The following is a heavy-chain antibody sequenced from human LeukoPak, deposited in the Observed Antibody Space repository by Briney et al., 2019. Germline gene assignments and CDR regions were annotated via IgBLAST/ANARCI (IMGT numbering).Heavy chain of an antibody. Sequence: GGSLRLSCAASGFTFSSYSMKWVRQAPGKGLEWVSYISSSSSTIYYADSVKGRFTISRDNAKNSLYLQMNSLRAEDTAVYYCARDRYSSSWYLSWFDPWGQGTLVTVSS. CDR3: ARDRYSSSWYLSWFDP. D-gene: IGHD6-13*01. J-gene: IGHJ5*02. V-gene: IGHV3-48*01. CDR1: GFTFSSYS. CDR2: ISSSSSTI.